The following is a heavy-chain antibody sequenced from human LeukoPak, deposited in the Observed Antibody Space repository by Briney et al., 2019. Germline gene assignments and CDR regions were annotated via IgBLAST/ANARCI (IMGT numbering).Heavy chain of an antibody. V-gene: IGHV3-23*01. CDR2: ISGSGGTT. CDR1: GFSFKNYA. D-gene: IGHD3-16*01. CDR3: AKEKLRYYDY. J-gene: IGHJ4*02. Sequence: GGSLRLSCAASGFSFKNYAMNWVRQAPGKGLECVSSISGSGGTTYYADSVKGRFTISRDNSKNTVYLQMSSLTVEDTAIYYCAKEKLRYYDYWGQGALVTVSS.